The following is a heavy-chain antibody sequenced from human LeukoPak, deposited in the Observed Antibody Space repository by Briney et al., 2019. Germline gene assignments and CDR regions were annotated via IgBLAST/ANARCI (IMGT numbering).Heavy chain of an antibody. D-gene: IGHD3-10*01. V-gene: IGHV4-61*02. CDR3: ARDGPTYYGSGRHMDV. CDR2: IYTSGST. Sequence: SQTLSLTCTVSGGSISSGSYYWSWIRQPAGKGLEWIGRIYTSGSTNYNPSLKSRVTISVDTSKNQFSLKLSSVTAADTAVYYCARDGPTYYGSGRHMDVWGKGTTVTVSS. CDR1: GGSISSGSYY. J-gene: IGHJ6*03.